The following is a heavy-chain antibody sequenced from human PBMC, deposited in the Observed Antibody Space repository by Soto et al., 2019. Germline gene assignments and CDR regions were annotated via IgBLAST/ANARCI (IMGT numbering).Heavy chain of an antibody. CDR3: AKTRIAVAGPASRYFDY. Sequence: GGSLRLSCAASGFTFSDYYMSWIRQAPGKGLEWVSYISSSGSTIYYADSVKGRFTISRDNAKNSLYLQMNSLRAEDTAVYYCAKTRIAVAGPASRYFDYWGQGTLVTVSS. J-gene: IGHJ4*02. CDR2: ISSSGSTI. V-gene: IGHV3-11*01. D-gene: IGHD6-19*01. CDR1: GFTFSDYY.